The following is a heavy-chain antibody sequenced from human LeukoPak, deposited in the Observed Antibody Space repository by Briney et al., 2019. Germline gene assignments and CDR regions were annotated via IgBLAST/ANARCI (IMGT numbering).Heavy chain of an antibody. V-gene: IGHV1-2*02. J-gene: IGHJ4*02. CDR1: GYTFTGYY. D-gene: IGHD6-19*01. Sequence: ASVKVSCKASGYTFTGYYMHWVRQAPGQGLERMGWINPNSGDTKYAQNFQGRVTMTRDTSITTTYMELSSLRSDDTAVYYCVRDRHTVAVAATLDYWGQGTLVIASS. CDR3: VRDRHTVAVAATLDY. CDR2: INPNSGDT.